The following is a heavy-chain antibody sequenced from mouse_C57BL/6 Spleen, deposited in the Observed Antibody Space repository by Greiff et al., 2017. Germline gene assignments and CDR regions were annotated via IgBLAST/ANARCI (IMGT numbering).Heavy chain of an antibody. V-gene: IGHV3-6*01. CDR1: GYSITSGYY. J-gene: IGHJ4*01. D-gene: IGHD2-5*01. CDR3: ARLSNYDAMDY. Sequence: ESGPGLVKPSQSLSLTCSVTGYSITSGYYWNWIRQFPGNKLEWMGYISYDGSNKYNPSLKNRISITRDTSKNQFFLKLNAVTTEDTATYYCARLSNYDAMDYWGQGTSVTVSS. CDR2: ISYDGSN.